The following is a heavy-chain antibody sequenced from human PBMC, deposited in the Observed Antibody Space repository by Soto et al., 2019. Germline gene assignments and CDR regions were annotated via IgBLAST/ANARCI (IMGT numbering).Heavy chain of an antibody. J-gene: IGHJ4*02. V-gene: IGHV1-18*01. CDR1: GYTFTSYA. CDR2: ISTYNGNT. D-gene: IGHD3-10*01. CDR3: ARGNTYYYGSGSYQV. Sequence: GASVKVSCKASGYTFTSYAMHWVRQAPGQRLEWMGWISTYNGNTNYAQKFQGRVTMTTDTSTSTVYMELRSLRSDDTAVYYCARGNTYYYGSGSYQVWGQGAQVTVSS.